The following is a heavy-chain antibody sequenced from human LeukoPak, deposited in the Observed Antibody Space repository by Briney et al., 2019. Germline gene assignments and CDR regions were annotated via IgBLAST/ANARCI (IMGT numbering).Heavy chain of an antibody. D-gene: IGHD1-1*01. V-gene: IGHV4-38-2*02. CDR3: ARVSWFPGTSYYYMDV. Sequence: SSETLSLTCSVSGYSISSGYYWGWIRQPPGKGLEWIGSIYHSGSTYYNPFLKSRVTISVDTSKNQFSLKLSSVTAADTAVYYCARVSWFPGTSYYYMDVWGKGTPVTVSS. CDR1: GYSISSGYY. J-gene: IGHJ6*03. CDR2: IYHSGST.